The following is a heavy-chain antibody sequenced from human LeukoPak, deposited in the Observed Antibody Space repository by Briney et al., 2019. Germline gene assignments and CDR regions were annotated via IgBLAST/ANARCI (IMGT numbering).Heavy chain of an antibody. CDR3: AKEPVEMATITIVDY. V-gene: IGHV3-30*18. Sequence: GGSLRLSCAASGFTFSSYGMHWVRQAPGKGLEWVAVISYDGSNKYYADSVKGRFTISRDNSKNTLYLQMNSLRAEDTAVYYCAKEPVEMATITIVDYWGQGTLVTVSS. CDR2: ISYDGSNK. J-gene: IGHJ4*02. CDR1: GFTFSSYG. D-gene: IGHD5-24*01.